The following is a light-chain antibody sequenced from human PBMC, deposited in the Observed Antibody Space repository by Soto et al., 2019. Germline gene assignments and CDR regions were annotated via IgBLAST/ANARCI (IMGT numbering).Light chain of an antibody. CDR3: MQALQTPRT. CDR1: QSLLHSNGYNY. Sequence: DIVMHQSPLSLPVTPGEPASISCRSSQSLLHSNGYNYLAWYLQKPGQAPQVLIYLGSNRSYGVPDRFSGSGSGTDFTLKISRVEAEDVGVYYCMQALQTPRTFGQGTKVEIK. CDR2: LGS. V-gene: IGKV2-28*01. J-gene: IGKJ1*01.